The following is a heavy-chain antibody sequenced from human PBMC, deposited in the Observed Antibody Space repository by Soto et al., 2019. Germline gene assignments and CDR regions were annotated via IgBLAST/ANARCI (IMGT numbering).Heavy chain of an antibody. CDR2: IYYSGST. CDR3: ATTLRPLGYCSGGSCYQIDY. V-gene: IGHV4-39*01. CDR1: DGSISSSSYY. J-gene: IGHJ4*02. Sequence: PSETLSLTCSVSDGSISSSSYYWGWLRQPPGKGLEWIGSIYYSGSTYYNPSLKSRVTISVDTSKNQFSLKLSSVTAADTAVYYCATTLRPLGYCSGGSCYQIDYWGQGTLVTVSS. D-gene: IGHD2-15*01.